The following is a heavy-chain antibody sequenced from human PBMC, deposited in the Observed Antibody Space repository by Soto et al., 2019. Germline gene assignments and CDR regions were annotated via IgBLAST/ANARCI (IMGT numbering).Heavy chain of an antibody. CDR2: INQEGSEK. Sequence: GGSLRLSCTASGFTFSNYWMSWVRQAPGKGLEWVANINQEGSEKDYVDSVKGRFTISRDYAKNSLFLQMNSLRAEDTAVYYCARGGQHFRNPLWDNYYYGMDVWGQGTTVSVSS. CDR3: ARGGQHFRNPLWDNYYYGMDV. V-gene: IGHV3-7*05. D-gene: IGHD3-16*01. CDR1: GFTFSNYW. J-gene: IGHJ6*02.